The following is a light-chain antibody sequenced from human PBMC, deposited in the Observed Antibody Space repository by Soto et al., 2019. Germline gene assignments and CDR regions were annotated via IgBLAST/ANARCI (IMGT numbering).Light chain of an antibody. CDR2: GAS. Sequence: EIVLTQSPGTLSLSPGERATLSCRASQSVSSTYLIWYQQKPGQAPRLLIYGASSRATGVPDRFSGGGSGTDFTLTISRLEPEDFAVYYCHQRQSWPRTFGQGTKVDI. CDR1: QSVSSTY. V-gene: IGKV3-20*01. CDR3: HQRQSWPRT. J-gene: IGKJ1*01.